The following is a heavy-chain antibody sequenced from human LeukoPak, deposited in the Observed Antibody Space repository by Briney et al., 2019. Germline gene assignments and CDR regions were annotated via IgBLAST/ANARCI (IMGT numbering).Heavy chain of an antibody. D-gene: IGHD6-13*01. CDR1: GYTFTSYG. CDR3: ARSGAAALAFDI. V-gene: IGHV1-18*01. Sequence: ASVKVSCKASGYTFTSYGISWVRPAPGQGLEWMGWISAYNGNSNYAQKLQGRVTMTTDTSTSTAYMELRSLRSDDTAVYYCARSGAAALAFDIWGQGTMVTVSS. J-gene: IGHJ3*02. CDR2: ISAYNGNS.